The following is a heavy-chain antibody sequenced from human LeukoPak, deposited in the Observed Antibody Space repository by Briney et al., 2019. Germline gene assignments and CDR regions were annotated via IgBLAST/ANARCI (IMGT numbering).Heavy chain of an antibody. CDR1: GGSISSGSYY. Sequence: SETLSLTCTVSGGSISSGSYYWSWIRQPAGKGLEWIGRIYTSGSTNYNPSLKSRVTISVDTSKNQFSLKLSSVTAADTAVYYCARGRYYYGSGMGFDYWGQGTLVTVSS. CDR2: IYTSGST. CDR3: ARGRYYYGSGMGFDY. D-gene: IGHD3-10*01. V-gene: IGHV4-61*02. J-gene: IGHJ4*02.